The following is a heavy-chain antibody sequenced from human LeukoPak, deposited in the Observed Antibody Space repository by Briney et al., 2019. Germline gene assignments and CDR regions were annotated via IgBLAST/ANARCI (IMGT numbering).Heavy chain of an antibody. CDR3: ARTDSSGEKFDY. V-gene: IGHV4-61*02. CDR2: IYTSGST. D-gene: IGHD3-22*01. CDR1: GGSISSGSYY. Sequence: PSETLSLTCTVSGGSISSGSYYWSWIRQPAGKGLEWIGRIYTSGSTNYNPSLKSRVTISVDTSKNQFSLKLSSVTAADTAVYYCARTDSSGEKFDYWGQGTPVTVSS. J-gene: IGHJ4*02.